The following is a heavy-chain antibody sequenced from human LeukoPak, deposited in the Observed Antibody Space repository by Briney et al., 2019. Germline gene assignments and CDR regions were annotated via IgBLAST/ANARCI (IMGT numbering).Heavy chain of an antibody. CDR1: GGSISSYY. CDR2: IYYSGST. J-gene: IGHJ4*02. V-gene: IGHV4-59*08. Sequence: PSETLSLTCTVSGGSISSYYWSWIRQPPGKGLEWIGYIYYSGSTNYNPSLKSRVTISVDTSKNQFSLKLSSATAADTAVYYCARHQRGTVTSYDYWGQGTLVTVSS. CDR3: ARHQRGTVTSYDY. D-gene: IGHD4-17*01.